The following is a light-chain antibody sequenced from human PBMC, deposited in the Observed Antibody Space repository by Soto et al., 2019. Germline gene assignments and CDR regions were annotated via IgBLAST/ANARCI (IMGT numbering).Light chain of an antibody. Sequence: DIQMTQSPSTLSASVGDRVIVTCRASESIDNWLAWYQQKPGQAPKLLIYKASTLESGVPSRFSGNKSGAEFTLTISSLQPDDVATYYCQQYDSYPWTFGHGTKVEV. V-gene: IGKV1-5*03. CDR2: KAS. J-gene: IGKJ1*01. CDR3: QQYDSYPWT. CDR1: ESIDNW.